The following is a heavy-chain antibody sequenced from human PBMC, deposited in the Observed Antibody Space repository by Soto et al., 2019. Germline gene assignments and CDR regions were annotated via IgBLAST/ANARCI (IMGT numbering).Heavy chain of an antibody. CDR2: IKSKTDGGTT. J-gene: IGHJ4*02. CDR1: GFTFSNAW. V-gene: IGHV3-15*07. D-gene: IGHD2-15*01. CDR3: TTDSFLADIVQDY. Sequence: PGGSLRLSCAASGFTFSNAWMNWVRQAPGKGLEWVGRIKSKTDGGTTDYAAPVKGRFTISRDDSKNTLYLQMNSLKTEDTAVYYCTTDSFLADIVQDYWGQGTLVTVSS.